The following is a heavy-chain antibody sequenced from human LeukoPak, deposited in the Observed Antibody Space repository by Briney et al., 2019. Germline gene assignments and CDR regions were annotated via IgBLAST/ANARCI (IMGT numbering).Heavy chain of an antibody. Sequence: ASVKVSCKASGYTFTTYGLSWVRQAPGQGLEWMGWISAYTGNTNYAQKLQGRVTMTTDTSTSTAYMELRSLRSDDTAVYYCARVVPRWYYYFDYWGQGTLVTVSS. D-gene: IGHD4-23*01. CDR3: ARVVPRWYYYFDY. J-gene: IGHJ4*02. CDR1: GYTFTTYG. CDR2: ISAYTGNT. V-gene: IGHV1-18*01.